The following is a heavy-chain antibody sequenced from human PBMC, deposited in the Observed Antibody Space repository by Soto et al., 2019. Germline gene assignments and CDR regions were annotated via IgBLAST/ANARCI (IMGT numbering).Heavy chain of an antibody. CDR2: IKQDGSEK. V-gene: IGHV3-7*01. CDR3: ARYCSGGSCYVDAFDI. D-gene: IGHD2-15*01. J-gene: IGHJ3*02. Sequence: GGSLRLSCAASGFTFSSYWMSWVRQAPGKGLEWVAKIKQDGSEKYYVDSVKGRFTISRDNAKNSLYLQMNSLRAEDTAVYYCARYCSGGSCYVDAFDIWGQGTMVTVSS. CDR1: GFTFSSYW.